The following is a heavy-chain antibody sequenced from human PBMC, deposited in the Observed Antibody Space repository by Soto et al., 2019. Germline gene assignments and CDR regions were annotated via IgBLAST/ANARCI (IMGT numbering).Heavy chain of an antibody. CDR1: GFTFSSYA. Sequence: QVQLVESGGGVVQPGRSLRLSCAASGFTFSSYAMHWVRQAPGKGLEWVAVISYDGSNKYYADSVKGRFTISRDNSKNTLYLQMNSLRAEDTAVYYCARDHYTYYYYGMDVWRQGTTVTVSS. CDR3: ARDHYTYYYYGMDV. D-gene: IGHD4-4*01. J-gene: IGHJ6*02. CDR2: ISYDGSNK. V-gene: IGHV3-30-3*01.